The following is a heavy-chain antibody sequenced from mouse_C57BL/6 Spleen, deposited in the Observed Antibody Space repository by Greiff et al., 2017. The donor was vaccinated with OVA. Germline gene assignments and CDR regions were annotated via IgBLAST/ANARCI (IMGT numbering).Heavy chain of an antibody. CDR2: IDPSDSYT. Sequence: QVQLQQPGAELVKPGASVKLSCKASGYTFTSYWMQWVKQRPGQGLEWIGEIDPSDSYTNYNQKFKGKATLTVDTSSSTAYMQLSSLTSEDSAVYYWARALLGDYYAMDYWGQGTSVTVSS. D-gene: IGHD3-1*01. J-gene: IGHJ4*01. V-gene: IGHV1-50*01. CDR3: ARALLGDYYAMDY. CDR1: GYTFTSYW.